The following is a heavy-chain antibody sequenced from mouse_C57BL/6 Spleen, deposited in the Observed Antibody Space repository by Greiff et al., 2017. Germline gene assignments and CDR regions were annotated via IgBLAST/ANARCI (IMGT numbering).Heavy chain of an antibody. CDR1: GFNIKDSY. Sequence: VQLQQSGAELVKPGASVKLSCTASGFNIKDSYMHWVKQRTEQGLEWIGRIDPEDGETKSAPKFQGKATITADTSSNTAYLQLSSLTSEDTAVYYCARSGGNGFAYWGKGTLVTVSA. J-gene: IGHJ3*01. CDR2: IDPEDGET. CDR3: ARSGGNGFAY. D-gene: IGHD1-1*02. V-gene: IGHV14-2*01.